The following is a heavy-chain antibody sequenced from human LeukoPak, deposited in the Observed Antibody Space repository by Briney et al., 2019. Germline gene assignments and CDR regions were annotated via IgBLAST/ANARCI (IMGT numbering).Heavy chain of an antibody. V-gene: IGHV3-7*03. J-gene: IGHJ5*02. CDR3: ARLGPYLNGWFDP. D-gene: IGHD4-17*01. CDR2: IKQDGSEK. CDR1: GFTFSSYW. Sequence: GGSLRLSCAASGFTFSSYWMNWVRQAPGKGLEWVANIKQDGSEKYYVDSVKGRFTISRDNARNSLYLQMNSLRAEDTAVYYCARLGPYLNGWFDPWGQGTLVTVSS.